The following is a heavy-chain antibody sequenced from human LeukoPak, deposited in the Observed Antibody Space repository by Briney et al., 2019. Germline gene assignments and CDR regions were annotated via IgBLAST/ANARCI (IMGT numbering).Heavy chain of an antibody. CDR2: IYYSGST. D-gene: IGHD3-10*01. V-gene: IGHV4-30-4*01. CDR3: ARASLGYYGSGSMYGMDV. CDR1: GGSISSGDYY. Sequence: SQTLSLTCTVSGGSISSGDYYWSWIRQPPGKGLEWIGYIYYSGSTYYNPSLKSRVTISVDTSKNQFSLKLSSVIAADTAVYYCARASLGYYGSGSMYGMDVWGQGTTVTVSS. J-gene: IGHJ6*02.